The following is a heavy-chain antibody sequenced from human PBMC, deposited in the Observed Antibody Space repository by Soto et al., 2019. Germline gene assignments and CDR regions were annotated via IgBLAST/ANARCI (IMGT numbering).Heavy chain of an antibody. J-gene: IGHJ5*02. Sequence: QVQLVQSGAEVRMPGSSVKVSCKASGGSFSTYSINWVRQAPGQGLEGMGGIIPLFGTTNYAQKFKGRVTITADESTSTAYMELSSLRAEDAAVYYCARGATHGSSWYFWFDPWGQGTLVTVSS. CDR1: GGSFSTYS. D-gene: IGHD6-13*01. V-gene: IGHV1-69*01. CDR3: ARGATHGSSWYFWFDP. CDR2: IIPLFGTT.